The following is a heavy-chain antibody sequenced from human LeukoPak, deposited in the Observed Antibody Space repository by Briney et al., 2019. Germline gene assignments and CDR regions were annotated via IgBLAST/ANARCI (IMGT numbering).Heavy chain of an antibody. Sequence: SVKVSCKASGGTFSSYAISWVRQAPGQGLEWMGGIIPIFGTANYAQKFQGRVTITADESTSTAYMELSSLRSEDTAVYYCAKLPTRGYSYGFFYYYGMDVWGQGTTVTVSS. V-gene: IGHV1-69*13. CDR1: GGTFSSYA. CDR2: IIPIFGTA. CDR3: AKLPTRGYSYGFFYYYGMDV. J-gene: IGHJ6*02. D-gene: IGHD5-18*01.